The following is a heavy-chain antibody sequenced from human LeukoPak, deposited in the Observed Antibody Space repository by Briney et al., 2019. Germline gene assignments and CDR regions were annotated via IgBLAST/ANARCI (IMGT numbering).Heavy chain of an antibody. D-gene: IGHD1-26*01. J-gene: IGHJ4*02. V-gene: IGHV3-23*01. CDR2: ITSSGAGT. CDR3: ALRGYSTYFDY. CDR1: GFTFSNYA. Sequence: GGSLRLSCAASGFTFSNYAMSWVRQAPGKGLEWVSGITSSGAGTYYADSVKGRFTISRDNSKNTLYLQMNSLRAEDTAVYYCALRGYSTYFDYWGQGTLVTVSS.